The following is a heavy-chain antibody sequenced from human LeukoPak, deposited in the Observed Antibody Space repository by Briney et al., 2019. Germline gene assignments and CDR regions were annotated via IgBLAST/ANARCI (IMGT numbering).Heavy chain of an antibody. CDR2: IYISGST. CDR1: GGSISSGSYY. D-gene: IGHD3-22*01. V-gene: IGHV4-61*02. Sequence: PSETLSLTCTVSGGSISSGSYYWSWIRQPAGKGLEWIGRIYISGSTNYNPSLKSRVIISADTSKNQFSLKLRSMTAADTAVYYCARQSDADYYDSSGYYTLGYFQHWSQGTLVTVSS. J-gene: IGHJ1*01. CDR3: ARQSDADYYDSSGYYTLGYFQH.